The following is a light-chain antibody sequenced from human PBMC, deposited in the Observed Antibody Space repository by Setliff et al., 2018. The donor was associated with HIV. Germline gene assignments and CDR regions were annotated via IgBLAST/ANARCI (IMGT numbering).Light chain of an antibody. CDR2: DVT. Sequence: QSVLTQPASVSGSPGQSITISCTGTSSDVGGYHYVSWYQQHPGKAPKLIIYDVTERPSGVSYRFSGSKSGNTASLTISGLQAEDEADYYCSSYTSSSTLGVFGGGTKVTVL. V-gene: IGLV2-14*03. J-gene: IGLJ3*02. CDR1: SSDVGGYHY. CDR3: SSYTSSSTLGV.